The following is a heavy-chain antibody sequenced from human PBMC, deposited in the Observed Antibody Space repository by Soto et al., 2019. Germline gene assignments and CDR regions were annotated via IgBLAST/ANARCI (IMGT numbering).Heavy chain of an antibody. D-gene: IGHD2-2*01. V-gene: IGHV5-10-1*01. CDR1: GYSFTSYW. CDR2: IDPSDSYT. Sequence: PGDSLKISCKGSGYSFTSYWISWVRQMPGKGLAWMGRIDPSDSYTNYSPSFQGHVTISADKSISTAYVQWSSLKASDTAMYYCARQDKEGYCSSTSCYDGYGMDVWGQGTTVTVSS. J-gene: IGHJ6*02. CDR3: ARQDKEGYCSSTSCYDGYGMDV.